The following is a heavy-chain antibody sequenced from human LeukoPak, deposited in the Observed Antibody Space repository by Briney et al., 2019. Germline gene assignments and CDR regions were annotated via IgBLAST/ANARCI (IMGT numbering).Heavy chain of an antibody. Sequence: GGSLRLSCAASGFTFSSYSMNWVRQAPGKGLEWVSYISSSSSTIYYADSVKGRFTISRDNAKNSLYLQMNSLRAEDTAVYYCAREHSSSWMGYWGQGTLVTVSS. V-gene: IGHV3-48*01. D-gene: IGHD6-13*01. CDR2: ISSSSSTI. J-gene: IGHJ4*02. CDR3: AREHSSSWMGY. CDR1: GFTFSSYS.